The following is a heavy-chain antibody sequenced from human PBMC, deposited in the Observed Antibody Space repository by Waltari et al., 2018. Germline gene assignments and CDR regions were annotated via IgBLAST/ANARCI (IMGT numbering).Heavy chain of an antibody. CDR2: ISAYNGNT. D-gene: IGHD6-19*01. Sequence: QVQLVQSGAEVKKPGASVKVSCKASGYTFTSYGISWVRQAPGQGLEWMGWISAYNGNTNYARKLQGRVTMTTDTSTSTAYMELRSLRSDDTAVYYCARDLSPYLAVAETGDYWGQGTLVTVSS. J-gene: IGHJ4*02. CDR3: ARDLSPYLAVAETGDY. V-gene: IGHV1-18*01. CDR1: GYTFTSYG.